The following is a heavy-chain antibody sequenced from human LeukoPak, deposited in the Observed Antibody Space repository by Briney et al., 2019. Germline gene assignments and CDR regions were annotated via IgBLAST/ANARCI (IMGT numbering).Heavy chain of an antibody. CDR1: GGSFSGYY. Sequence: PSETLSLTCAVYGGSFSGYYWSWIRQPPGKGLEWIGEINHSGSTNYNPSLKSRVTISVDTSKNQFSLKLSSVTAADTAVYYCARGYLRGYSYSYYYGMDVWGQGTTVTVSS. J-gene: IGHJ6*02. CDR3: ARGYLRGYSYSYYYGMDV. CDR2: INHSGST. V-gene: IGHV4-34*01. D-gene: IGHD5-18*01.